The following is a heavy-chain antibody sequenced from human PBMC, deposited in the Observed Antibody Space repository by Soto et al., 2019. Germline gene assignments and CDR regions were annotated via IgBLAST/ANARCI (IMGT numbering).Heavy chain of an antibody. CDR3: ASAPLGYCTNGVCSHGMDV. CDR1: GLGVRNNY. CDR2: IYNDGTT. Sequence: PGGSLRLSCTAYGLGVRNNYMSWVRQAPGMGLEWVSVIYNDGTTYYADSVKGRFTLSRDNAKNSLYLQMNSLRAEDTAVYYCASAPLGYCTNGVCSHGMDVWGQGTTVTVSS. J-gene: IGHJ6*02. V-gene: IGHV3-53*01. D-gene: IGHD2-8*01.